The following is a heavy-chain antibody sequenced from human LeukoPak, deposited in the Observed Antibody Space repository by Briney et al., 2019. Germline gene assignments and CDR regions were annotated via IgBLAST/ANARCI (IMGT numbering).Heavy chain of an antibody. CDR3: AKATYSSSHPPWCFQH. CDR2: ISYDGSNK. Sequence: GGSLRLSCAASGFTFSSYGMHWVRQAPGKGLEWVAVISYDGSNKYYADSVKGRFTISRDNSKNTLYLQMNSLRAEDTAVYYCAKATYSSSHPPWCFQHWGQGTLVTVSS. D-gene: IGHD6-13*01. V-gene: IGHV3-30*18. J-gene: IGHJ1*01. CDR1: GFTFSSYG.